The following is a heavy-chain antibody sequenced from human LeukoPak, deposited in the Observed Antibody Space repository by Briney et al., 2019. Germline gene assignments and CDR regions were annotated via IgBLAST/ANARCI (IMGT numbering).Heavy chain of an antibody. J-gene: IGHJ6*03. CDR3: AGFTAQVDYYYMDV. CDR2: IDYSGST. Sequence: SETLSLTCTVSGGSISSYYWSWIRQPPGKGLEWIGYIDYSGSTNYNPSLKSRVTISVDTSKNQFSLNLSSVTAADTAVYFCAGFTAQVDYYYMDVWGKGTTVTVSS. V-gene: IGHV4-59*01. CDR1: GGSISSYY. D-gene: IGHD2-21*02.